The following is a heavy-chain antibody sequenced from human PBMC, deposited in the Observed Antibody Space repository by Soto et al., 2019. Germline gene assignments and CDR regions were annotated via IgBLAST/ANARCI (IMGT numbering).Heavy chain of an antibody. J-gene: IGHJ6*02. CDR1: GYSFSSDW. CDR2: TYPGDSDT. CDR3: ARLQSGENYYYYGMEV. Sequence: PGESRKISCKGAGYSFSSDWIAWVRQMPGKGLERMGITYPGDSDTKHSPSFQGQVTISADKSISTAYLQCNSLQASDTAIYYCARLQSGENYYYYGMEVWGQGTTVTVSS. D-gene: IGHD3-10*01. V-gene: IGHV5-51*01.